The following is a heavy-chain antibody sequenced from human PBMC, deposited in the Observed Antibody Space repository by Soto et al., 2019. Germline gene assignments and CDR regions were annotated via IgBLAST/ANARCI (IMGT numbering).Heavy chain of an antibody. J-gene: IGHJ4*02. Sequence: LRLSCAASGFTFSSYGMHWVRQAPGKGLEWVAVISYDGSNKYYADSVKGRFTISRDNSKNTLYLQMNSLRAEDTAVYYCAKDRTRRAHNYYDSSGYIPSGYWGQGTLVTVSS. V-gene: IGHV3-30*18. D-gene: IGHD3-22*01. CDR1: GFTFSSYG. CDR2: ISYDGSNK. CDR3: AKDRTRRAHNYYDSSGYIPSGY.